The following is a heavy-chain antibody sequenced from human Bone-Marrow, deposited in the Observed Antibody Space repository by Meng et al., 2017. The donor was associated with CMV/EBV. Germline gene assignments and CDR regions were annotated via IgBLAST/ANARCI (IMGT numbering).Heavy chain of an antibody. CDR3: AKDAVPAGRGVLDY. Sequence: GGSLRLSCAASGFTFSSYWMSWVRQAPGKGLEWVANIKQDGSEKYYVDSVKGRFTISRDNSKNTLYLQMNSLRAEDTAVYYCAKDAVPAGRGVLDYWGQGTLVTVSS. CDR2: IKQDGSEK. V-gene: IGHV3-7*01. CDR1: GFTFSSYW. D-gene: IGHD2-2*01. J-gene: IGHJ4*02.